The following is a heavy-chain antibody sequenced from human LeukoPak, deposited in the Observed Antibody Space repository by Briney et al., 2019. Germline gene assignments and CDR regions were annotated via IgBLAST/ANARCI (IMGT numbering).Heavy chain of an antibody. D-gene: IGHD3-3*01. J-gene: IGHJ4*02. CDR2: ISGNNDNT. Sequence: ASVKVSCKASGYTFTSYGISWVRQAPGQGPEWMGWISGNNDNTNYAQKFQGRVTMTRDTSTSTVYMELSSLRSEDTAVYYCARDGRVWSGYPDRLDYWGQGTLVTVSS. CDR3: ARDGRVWSGYPDRLDY. CDR1: GYTFTSYG. V-gene: IGHV1-18*01.